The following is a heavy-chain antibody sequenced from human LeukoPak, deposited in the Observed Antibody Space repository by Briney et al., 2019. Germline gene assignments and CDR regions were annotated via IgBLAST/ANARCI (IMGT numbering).Heavy chain of an antibody. CDR1: GGTFSSYA. Sequence: SVKVSCKASGGTFSSYAISWVRQAPRQGLEWMGRIIPIFGTANYAQKFQGRVTITTDESTSTAYMELSSLRSEDTAVYYCARDAGYCSGGSCYYYYYYMDVWGKGTTVTVSS. J-gene: IGHJ6*03. D-gene: IGHD2-15*01. CDR2: IIPIFGTA. V-gene: IGHV1-69*05. CDR3: ARDAGYCSGGSCYYYYYYMDV.